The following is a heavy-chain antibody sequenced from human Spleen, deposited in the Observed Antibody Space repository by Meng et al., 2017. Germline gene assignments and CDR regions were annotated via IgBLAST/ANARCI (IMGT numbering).Heavy chain of an antibody. J-gene: IGHJ4*02. Sequence: VAVARSGAGVKAPGASVKVSCKPSGYPFTAYYIHWVRQAPGQGLEWMGHIIPNSGDTLYAPKFQGRVSMTADTSIGTAYVELSGLRSDDTAIYYCVRDENISLGKLFGDYWGQGTLVTVSS. CDR2: IIPNSGDT. CDR3: VRDENISLGKLFGDY. D-gene: IGHD2-21*01. V-gene: IGHV1-2*06. CDR1: GYPFTAYY.